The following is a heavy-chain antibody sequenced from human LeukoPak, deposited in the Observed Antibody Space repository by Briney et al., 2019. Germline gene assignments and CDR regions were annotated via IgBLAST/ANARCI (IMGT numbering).Heavy chain of an antibody. D-gene: IGHD3-10*01. CDR1: GYSFTSYW. CDR3: ATIRPTYYYGSGSLYYYYYYMDV. CDR2: IYPGDSDT. J-gene: IGHJ6*03. Sequence: GESLKISCKGSGYSFTSYWIGWVRQMPGKGLERMGIIYPGDSDTRYSPSFQGQVTISADKSISTAYLQWSSLKASDTAMYYCATIRPTYYYGSGSLYYYYYYMDVWGKGTTVTVSS. V-gene: IGHV5-51*01.